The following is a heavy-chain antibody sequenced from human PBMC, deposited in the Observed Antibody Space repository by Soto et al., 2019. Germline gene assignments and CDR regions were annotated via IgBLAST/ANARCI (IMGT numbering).Heavy chain of an antibody. CDR3: ANFYIWGNYRPFDY. D-gene: IGHD3-16*02. CDR1: GYTFSSYG. Sequence: ASVKVSCKASGYTFSSYGISWVRQAPGQGLEWMGWISAYNGNTNYAQKLQGRVTMTTDTSTSTAYMELRSLRSDDTAVYYCANFYIWGNYRPFDYWGQGTLVTVSS. V-gene: IGHV1-18*01. J-gene: IGHJ4*02. CDR2: ISAYNGNT.